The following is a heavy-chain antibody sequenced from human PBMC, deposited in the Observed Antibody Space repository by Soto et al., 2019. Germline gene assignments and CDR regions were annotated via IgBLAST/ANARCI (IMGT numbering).Heavy chain of an antibody. CDR1: GFTFSSYG. V-gene: IGHV3-33*01. J-gene: IGHJ4*02. CDR2: IWYDGSNK. Sequence: PGGSLRLSCAASGFTFSSYGMHWVRQAPGKGLEWVAVIWYDGSNKYYADSVKGRFTISRDNSKNTLYLQMNSLRAEDTAVYYCARDRPIAMVMYYFDYWGQGTLVTVSS. D-gene: IGHD5-18*01. CDR3: ARDRPIAMVMYYFDY.